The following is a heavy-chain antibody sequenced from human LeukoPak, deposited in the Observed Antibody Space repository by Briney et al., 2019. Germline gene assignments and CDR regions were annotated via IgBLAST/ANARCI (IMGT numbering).Heavy chain of an antibody. D-gene: IGHD6-19*01. CDR1: GFTVSSNY. CDR3: ATAVRIAVAGSKGEFDY. Sequence: GGSLRLSCAASGFTVSSNYMSWVRQAPGKGLEWVSVIYSGGSTYYADSVKGRFTISRDNSKNTLYLQMNSLRAEDTAVYYCATAVRIAVAGSKGEFDYWGQGTLVTVSS. CDR2: IYSGGST. V-gene: IGHV3-53*05. J-gene: IGHJ4*02.